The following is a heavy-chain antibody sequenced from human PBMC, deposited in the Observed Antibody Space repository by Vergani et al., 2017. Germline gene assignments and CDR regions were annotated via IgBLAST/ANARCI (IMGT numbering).Heavy chain of an antibody. D-gene: IGHD3-10*01. CDR3: VRDLPYFQFWNPMVHL. Sequence: QVQLVESGGGVVQPGGSLGLSCRGPGFFFGNYGMYWVRQAPGKGLEWVAMKWNHGNRDDYADSLKGRFSISRDNSKNTVYLQMTNLRGEDTAIYYCVRDLPYFQFWNPMVHLWGRGTLVTVSS. CDR2: KWNHGNRD. CDR1: GFFFGNYG. V-gene: IGHV3-33*01. J-gene: IGHJ5*02.